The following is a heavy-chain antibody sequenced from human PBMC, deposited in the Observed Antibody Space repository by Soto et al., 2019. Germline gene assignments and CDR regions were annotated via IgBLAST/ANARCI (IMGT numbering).Heavy chain of an antibody. J-gene: IGHJ4*02. V-gene: IGHV4-59*01. CDR2: IHYSGST. CDR3: ARDRWNYDY. CDR1: GGSISSNY. D-gene: IGHD1-7*01. Sequence: QVQLQESGPGLVKPSETLSLTCTVSGGSISSNYWSWIRQPPGKGLEWIGYIHYSGSTNYNPSLRSRVTISVDRSKNQFSVKLSSVTAADKAVYYCARDRWNYDYWGQGTLVTVSS.